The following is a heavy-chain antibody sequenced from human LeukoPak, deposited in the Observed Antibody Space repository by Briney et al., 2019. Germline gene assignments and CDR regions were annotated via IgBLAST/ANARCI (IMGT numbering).Heavy chain of an antibody. Sequence: SVKVSCKASGGTFSSYAISWVRQAPGQGLEWMGRILPVFGTANYAQKFQGRVTITTDESTSTAYMELSSLRSEDTAVYYCASPLWYCSGGSCYSDYWGQGTLVTVSS. CDR2: ILPVFGTA. V-gene: IGHV1-69*05. D-gene: IGHD2-15*01. CDR1: GGTFSSYA. J-gene: IGHJ4*02. CDR3: ASPLWYCSGGSCYSDY.